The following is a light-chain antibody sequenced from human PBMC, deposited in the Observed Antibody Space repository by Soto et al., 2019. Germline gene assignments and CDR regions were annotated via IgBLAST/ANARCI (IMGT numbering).Light chain of an antibody. CDR1: ISDVGGYNY. Sequence: QSALTQPRSVSGSPGQSVTISCTGTISDVGGYNYVSWYQQHPGKAPKLMIYDVSKRPSGVPDRFSGSKSGNTASLTISGLQAEDEADYYCCSYAGSSWVFGGGTKVTVL. J-gene: IGLJ3*02. CDR2: DVS. V-gene: IGLV2-11*01. CDR3: CSYAGSSWV.